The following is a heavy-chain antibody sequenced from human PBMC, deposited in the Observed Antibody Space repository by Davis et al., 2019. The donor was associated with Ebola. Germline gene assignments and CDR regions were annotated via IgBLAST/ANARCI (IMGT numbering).Heavy chain of an antibody. CDR1: GGSTSSYY. Sequence: SETLSLTCTVSGGSTSSYYWSWIRQPPGKGLEWIGSIYYSGSTYYNPSLKSRVTISVDRSKNQFSLKLSSVTAADTAVYYCARGSYYYYYGMDVWGQGTTATVSS. CDR2: IYYSGST. CDR3: ARGSYYYYYGMDV. J-gene: IGHJ6*02. V-gene: IGHV4-39*07.